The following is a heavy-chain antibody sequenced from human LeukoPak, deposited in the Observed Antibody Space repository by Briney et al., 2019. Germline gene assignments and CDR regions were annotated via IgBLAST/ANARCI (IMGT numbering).Heavy chain of an antibody. J-gene: IGHJ4*02. CDR2: IWYDGSNK. V-gene: IGHV3-33*01. Sequence: GGSLRLSCAASGFTFSSYGMHWVRQAPGKGLEWVAVIWYDGSNKYYADSVKGRFTISRDNSKNTLYLQMSSLRAEDTAVYYCARDEYYDYVWGSYRLDYWGQGTLVTVSS. D-gene: IGHD3-16*02. CDR3: ARDEYYDYVWGSYRLDY. CDR1: GFTFSSYG.